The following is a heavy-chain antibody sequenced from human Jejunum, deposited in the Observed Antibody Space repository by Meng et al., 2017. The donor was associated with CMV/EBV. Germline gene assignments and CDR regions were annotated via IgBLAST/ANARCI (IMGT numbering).Heavy chain of an antibody. CDR1: SACY. J-gene: IGHJ4*02. D-gene: IGHD3-9*01. Sequence: SACYRGWVRQLPGKGLEWLAYISWNSGTIYYADPVRGRITIVRDNDRKSLYLQMDSLSAEAAAVYYCAKMVGENELYTGYYRGCFDYWGQGTLVTVSS. V-gene: IGHV3-11*04. CDR2: ISWNSGTI. CDR3: AKMVGENELYTGYYRGCFDY.